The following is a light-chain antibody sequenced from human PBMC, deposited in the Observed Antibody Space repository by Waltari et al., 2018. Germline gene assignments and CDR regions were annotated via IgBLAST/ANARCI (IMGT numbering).Light chain of an antibody. CDR2: GAS. CDR1: QSVSSN. V-gene: IGKV3-15*01. Sequence: EIVMPQSPATPSVSPGERATPSYRASQSVSSNLAWYQQKPGQAPRLLIYGASTRATGIPARFSGSGSGTEFTLTISSLQSEDFAVYYCQQYNNWPPWTFGQGTKVEIK. J-gene: IGKJ1*01. CDR3: QQYNNWPPWT.